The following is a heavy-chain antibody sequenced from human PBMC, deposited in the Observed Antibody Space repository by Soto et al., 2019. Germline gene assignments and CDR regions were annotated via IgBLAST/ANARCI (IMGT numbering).Heavy chain of an antibody. V-gene: IGHV3-21*01. J-gene: IGHJ4*02. Sequence: GGSLRLSCAASGFVFSDFQFNWVRQAPGGGLEWLSSITGTSAFTEYAESIGGRFTISRDNPNKLLFLHMDNLRPEDTAVYYCARDNLAFQGAFDFWGQGTLVTVSS. CDR1: GFVFSDFQ. CDR2: ITGTSAFT. D-gene: IGHD3-16*01. CDR3: ARDNLAFQGAFDF.